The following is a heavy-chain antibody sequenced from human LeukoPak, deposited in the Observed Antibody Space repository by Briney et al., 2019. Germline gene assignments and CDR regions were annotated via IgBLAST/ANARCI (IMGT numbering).Heavy chain of an antibody. D-gene: IGHD5-12*01. V-gene: IGHV4-30-4*08. CDR3: ARVAAYSGYDPHYFDY. CDR1: GGSISSTTYY. J-gene: IGHJ4*02. CDR2: IYYSGST. Sequence: PSETLSLTCTVSGGSISSTTYYWGWIRQPPGKGLEWIGYIYYSGSTYYNPSLKSRVTISVDTSKNQFSLKLSSVTAADTAVYYCARVAAYSGYDPHYFDYWGQGTLVTVSS.